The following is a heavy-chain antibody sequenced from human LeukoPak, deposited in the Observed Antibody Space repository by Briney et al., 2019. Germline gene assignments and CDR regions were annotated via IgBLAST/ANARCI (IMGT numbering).Heavy chain of an antibody. Sequence: PSQTLSLTCTVSGGSISSSSYFWGWIRQPPGKGLEWIGSIYYSGSTYYNPSLKSRVTLSVDTSKNHFSVKLSSVTAADTAVYYCARESEFDATGYLYWGQGILVTVSS. J-gene: IGHJ4*02. D-gene: IGHD3-9*01. CDR1: GGSISSSSYF. CDR2: IYYSGST. V-gene: IGHV4-39*02. CDR3: ARESEFDATGYLY.